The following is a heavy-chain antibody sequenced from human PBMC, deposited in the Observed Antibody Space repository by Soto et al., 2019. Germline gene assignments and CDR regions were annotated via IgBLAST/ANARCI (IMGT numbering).Heavy chain of an antibody. CDR2: IYYDGSNK. V-gene: IGHV3-33*06. CDR1: GFTFSSYG. Sequence: QVQLVESGGGVVQPGRPLRLSCAVSGFTFSSYGMNWVRQAPGKGLEWVAAIYYDGSNKYYADSVSGRFTISRDNFKNTLYLHMNSLRAEDTAVYYCAKDSNDDSSGSYAGFDYWGQGTLVTVSS. CDR3: AKDSNDDSSGSYAGFDY. D-gene: IGHD3-22*01. J-gene: IGHJ4*02.